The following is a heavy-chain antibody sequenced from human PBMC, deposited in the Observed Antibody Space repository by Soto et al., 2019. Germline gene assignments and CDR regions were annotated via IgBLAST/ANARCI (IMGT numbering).Heavy chain of an antibody. J-gene: IGHJ4*02. Sequence: GASVKVSCKASGYTFTTYDVHWVRQITGQGLEWMGWMNPVTGNTGYAQQFLGRVAMTRNTPISTACMKLSSLGPEDKAVYYCASGRFGEWLLKYWGQGTLVTVSS. CDR2: MNPVTGNT. CDR3: ASGRFGEWLLKY. D-gene: IGHD3-3*01. V-gene: IGHV1-8*01. CDR1: GYTFTTYD.